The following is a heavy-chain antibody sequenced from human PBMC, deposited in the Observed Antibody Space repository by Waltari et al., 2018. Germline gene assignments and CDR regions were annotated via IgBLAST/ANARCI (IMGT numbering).Heavy chain of an antibody. J-gene: IGHJ6*03. Sequence: QVQLQESGPGLVQPSETLSLTCTVSGGSISNYYWSWIRQSAGKGLEWIGRIYASGSTNYNPSLKSRVTMSVDTSKNQFSLKLSSVTAADTAVYYCARHNDDYYNYYMDVWGKGTTVTIPS. CDR3: ARHNDDYYNYYMDV. CDR2: IYASGST. CDR1: GGSISNYY. D-gene: IGHD1-1*01. V-gene: IGHV4-4*07.